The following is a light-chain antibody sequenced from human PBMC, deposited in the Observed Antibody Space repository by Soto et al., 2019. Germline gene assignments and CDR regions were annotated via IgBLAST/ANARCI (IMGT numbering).Light chain of an antibody. CDR3: QQRSNWPPWT. CDR1: QSVSSY. CDR2: DAS. Sequence: EIVLTQSPATLSLSPGERATLSCRASQSVSSYLAWHQQKPGQAPRLLIYDASNRATGIPARFSGSGSGTDFTLTISSLEPADFAVYYCQQRSNWPPWTFGQGTKV. V-gene: IGKV3-11*01. J-gene: IGKJ1*01.